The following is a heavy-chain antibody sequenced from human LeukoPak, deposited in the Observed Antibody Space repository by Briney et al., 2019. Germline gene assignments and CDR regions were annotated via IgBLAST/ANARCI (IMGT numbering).Heavy chain of an antibody. CDR1: GGSISGHY. J-gene: IGHJ4*02. CDR3: ARRTYGDSGLDY. Sequence: SETLSLTCTVSGGSISGHYWSWIRQPPGKGLEWIGYIYHTGSTKYNPSLKSRVTISLDTSNRFSLKLSSVTAADTAVYYCARRTYGDSGLDYWGQGTLVNVSS. D-gene: IGHD4-17*01. CDR2: IYHTGST. V-gene: IGHV4-59*08.